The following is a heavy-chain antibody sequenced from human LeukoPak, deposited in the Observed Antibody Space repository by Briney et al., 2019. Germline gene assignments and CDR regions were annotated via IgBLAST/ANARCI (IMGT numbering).Heavy chain of an antibody. Sequence: SETLSLTCTVSGGSISSYYWSWIRQPPGKGLEWIGYIYYSGRTNYNPSLESRVTISVDTSKNQFSLKLTSVTAADTAVYYCARRQPGTSHFDPWGQGTLVTVSS. D-gene: IGHD2-2*01. V-gene: IGHV4-59*08. CDR2: IYYSGRT. CDR1: GGSISSYY. J-gene: IGHJ5*02. CDR3: ARRQPGTSHFDP.